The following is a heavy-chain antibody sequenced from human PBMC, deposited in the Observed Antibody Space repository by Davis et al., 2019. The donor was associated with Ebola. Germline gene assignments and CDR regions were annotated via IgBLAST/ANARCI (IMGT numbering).Heavy chain of an antibody. Sequence: GGSLRLSCVASEFTFSNYNMNWVRQAPGKGLEWIAFISGNGETTHYADSVKGRFTISRDNSKNTLYLQMNSLRAEDTAVYYCARDPGYCSGGSCYYYGMDVWGKGTTVTVSS. CDR2: ISGNGETT. D-gene: IGHD2-15*01. J-gene: IGHJ6*04. V-gene: IGHV3-48*01. CDR1: EFTFSNYN. CDR3: ARDPGYCSGGSCYYYGMDV.